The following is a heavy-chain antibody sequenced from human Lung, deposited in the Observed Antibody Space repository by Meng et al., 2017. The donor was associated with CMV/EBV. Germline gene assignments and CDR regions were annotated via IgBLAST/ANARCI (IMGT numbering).Heavy chain of an antibody. CDR1: GYSFGDYW. V-gene: IGHV5-51*01. CDR2: IRPYGSIT. CDR3: VRHRGYEM. J-gene: IGHJ4*03. Sequence: GESXKISCRNLGYSFGDYWIGWVRQMPGKGLEWVGIIRPYGSITQYSPSVKGQVTMSVDTSENTAYLQWANVRASDTATYFCVRHRGYEMWGQGTLVTVSS. D-gene: IGHD2-2*01.